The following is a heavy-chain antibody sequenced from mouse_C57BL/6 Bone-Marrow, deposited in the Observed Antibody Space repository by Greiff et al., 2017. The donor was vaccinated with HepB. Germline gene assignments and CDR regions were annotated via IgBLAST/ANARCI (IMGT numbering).Heavy chain of an antibody. J-gene: IGHJ4*01. V-gene: IGHV10-1*01. CDR3: VKGAPTGVSGNAMDY. CDR2: IRSKSNNYAT. CDR1: GFSFNTYA. Sequence: EVMLVESGGGLVQPKGSLKLSCAASGFSFNTYAMNWVRQAPGKGLEWVARIRSKSNNYATYYADSVKDRFTISRDDSESMLYLQMNNLKTEDTAMYYCVKGAPTGVSGNAMDYWGQGTSVTVSS. D-gene: IGHD1-1*01.